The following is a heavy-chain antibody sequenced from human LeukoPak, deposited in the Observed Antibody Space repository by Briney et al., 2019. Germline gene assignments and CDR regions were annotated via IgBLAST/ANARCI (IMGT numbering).Heavy chain of an antibody. D-gene: IGHD5-18*01. V-gene: IGHV3-48*02. CDR1: GFTLSSYS. Sequence: GGSLRLSCAASGFTLSSYSMHCVRQAPGKGLEWLSYISSSRSTIYYGDSVKGSFNISRDNAKHSLYVQMNSERDADTAVYYCSNQRGHSYGVDYWGQGTLVTVYS. CDR2: ISSSRSTI. CDR3: SNQRGHSYGVDY. J-gene: IGHJ4*02.